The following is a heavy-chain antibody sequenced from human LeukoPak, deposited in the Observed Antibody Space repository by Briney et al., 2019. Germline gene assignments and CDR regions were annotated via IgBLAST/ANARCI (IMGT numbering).Heavy chain of an antibody. CDR3: AKNPATGKFPFRI. CDR2: ISTTGGYT. CDR1: GFSFSTYD. Sequence: GGSLRLSCVGSGFSFSTYDMGWVRQTPGKGLEWVSAISTTGGYTEDADSVKGRFTISRDNSQNTLFLQMHSLRAEDTAVYYCAKNPATGKFPFRIWGPRPLVTVSP. J-gene: IGHJ4*02. V-gene: IGHV3-23*01. D-gene: IGHD1-26*01.